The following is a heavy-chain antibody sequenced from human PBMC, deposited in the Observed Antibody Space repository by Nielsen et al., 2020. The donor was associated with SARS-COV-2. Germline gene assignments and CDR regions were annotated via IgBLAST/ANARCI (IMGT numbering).Heavy chain of an antibody. CDR1: GFTFHDYA. CDR3: ARETLDYTSSFVDY. Sequence: GGSLRLSCAASGFTFHDYAMHWVRQAPGKGLEWVSLINWGAGSTYYADSVKGRFTISRDNRQNSLYLQMDSLRPEDTAVYFCARETLDYTSSFVDYWGQGTLVTVSP. J-gene: IGHJ4*02. D-gene: IGHD4-11*01. CDR2: INWGAGST. V-gene: IGHV3-43D*03.